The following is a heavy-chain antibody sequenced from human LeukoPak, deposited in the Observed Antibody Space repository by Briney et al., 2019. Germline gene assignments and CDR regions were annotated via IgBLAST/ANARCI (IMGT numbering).Heavy chain of an antibody. CDR2: IYYSGST. D-gene: IGHD2-15*01. J-gene: IGHJ4*02. Sequence: SETLSLTCAVSGGSLSTYYWSWIRQPPGKGLEWIGYIYYSGSTNYNPSLKSRVTISVDTSKNQFSLKLSSVTAADTAVYYCARFREYCSGGSCYTLVGFDYWGQGTLVTVSS. V-gene: IGHV4-59*01. CDR1: GGSLSTYY. CDR3: ARFREYCSGGSCYTLVGFDY.